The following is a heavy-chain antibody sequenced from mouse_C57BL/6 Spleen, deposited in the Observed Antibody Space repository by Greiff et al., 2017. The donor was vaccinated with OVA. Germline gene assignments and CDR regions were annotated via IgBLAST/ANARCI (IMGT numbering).Heavy chain of an antibody. CDR3: ARRGKSPGCDY. CDR2: IYPGSGST. V-gene: IGHV1-55*01. J-gene: IGHJ2*01. CDR1: GYTFTSYW. Sequence: QVQLQQPGAELVKPGASVKMSCKASGYTFTSYWITWVKQRPGQGLEWIGDIYPGSGSTNYNEKFKSKATLTVDTSSSTAYMQLSGLTSEDSAVYYCARRGKSPGCDYWGQGTTLTVSS. D-gene: IGHD1-2*01.